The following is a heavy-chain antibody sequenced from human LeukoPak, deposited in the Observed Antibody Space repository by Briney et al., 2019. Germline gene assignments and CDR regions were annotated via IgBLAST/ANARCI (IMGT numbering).Heavy chain of an antibody. Sequence: GASVKVSCKASEYTFTGYYLHWVRQAPGQGLEWMGCINPGSGGTNYAQKFQDRVTMTRDMYISTAYMELSSLRYDDTAVYYCARGGFVVAPPLAVWGQGTTVTVSS. CDR2: INPGSGGT. V-gene: IGHV1-2*02. D-gene: IGHD3-3*01. J-gene: IGHJ6*02. CDR3: ARGGFVVAPPLAV. CDR1: EYTFTGYY.